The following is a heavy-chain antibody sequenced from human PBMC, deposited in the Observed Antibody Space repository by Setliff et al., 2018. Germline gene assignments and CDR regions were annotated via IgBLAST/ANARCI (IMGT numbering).Heavy chain of an antibody. CDR2: IYTSWTT. D-gene: IGHD1-1*01. Sequence: KASETLSLTCTVSGDSISSRRNYWGWFRQPAGKELEWIGQIYTSWTTYYNSSLKSRVTISVDTSKSQFSLRLNSVTAADTAVYYCARTGTYRYFDYWGRGTLVTVSS. V-gene: IGHV4-61*09. J-gene: IGHJ4*02. CDR1: GDSISSRRNY. CDR3: ARTGTYRYFDY.